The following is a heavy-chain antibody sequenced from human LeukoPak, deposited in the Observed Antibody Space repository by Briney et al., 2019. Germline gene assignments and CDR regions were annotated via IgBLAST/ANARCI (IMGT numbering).Heavy chain of an antibody. CDR3: AREGGPYRPLDY. CDR1: GFTFINAW. CDR2: VNLQGST. Sequence: PGGSLRPSCAASGFTFINAWMSWVRQAPGKGLEWVGEVNLQGSTNYNPSLMGRVAISVDKSENHVSLQLTSVTAADTAVYYCAREGGPYRPLDYSGQGTLVTVSS. V-gene: IGHV4-4*02. J-gene: IGHJ4*02.